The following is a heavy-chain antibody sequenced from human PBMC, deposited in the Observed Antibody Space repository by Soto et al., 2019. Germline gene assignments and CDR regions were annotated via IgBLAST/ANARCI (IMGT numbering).Heavy chain of an antibody. CDR3: ARVGSSGWSPDY. V-gene: IGHV4-59*11. D-gene: IGHD6-19*01. CDR1: GGSISGHY. CDR2: IFYTGST. Sequence: SETLSLPCTFSGGSISGHYGICILQSPGKGLEWIGYIFYTGSTNYNPSLKSRVTLSVDTSKNQFSLRLSSVTAADTAVYYCARVGSSGWSPDYWGQGTLVTVSS. J-gene: IGHJ4*02.